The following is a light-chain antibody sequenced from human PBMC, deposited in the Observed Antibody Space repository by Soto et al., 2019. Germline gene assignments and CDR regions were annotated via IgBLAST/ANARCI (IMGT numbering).Light chain of an antibody. CDR2: AAS. Sequence: DIQLTQSPSFLSASVGDRVTITCRASQGISSYLAWYQQKPVKAPKLLIYAASTLQSGVPSRFSVSGSGTEFTLTISSLQTDDFATYYCQQFNSFPRTFGQGTKVEIK. CDR1: QGISSY. V-gene: IGKV1-9*01. CDR3: QQFNSFPRT. J-gene: IGKJ1*01.